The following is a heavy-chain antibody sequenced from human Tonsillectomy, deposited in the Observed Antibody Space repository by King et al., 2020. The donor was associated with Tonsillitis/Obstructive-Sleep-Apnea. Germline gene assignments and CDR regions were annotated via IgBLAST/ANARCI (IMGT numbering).Heavy chain of an antibody. CDR3: ARGQLPPHYYFYMDV. CDR1: GYIFTTYY. V-gene: IGHV1-46*01. D-gene: IGHD2-2*01. CDR2: INPSGGGA. Sequence: QLVQSGAEVKKPGASVKLSCKTSGYIFTTYYVHWVRQAPGQGLEWVGVINPSGGGARYSQKFLGRVTMTGDTSTTTGYMDLSSLTFEDTAVYYCARGQLPPHYYFYMDVWGTGTTVTVSS. J-gene: IGHJ6*03.